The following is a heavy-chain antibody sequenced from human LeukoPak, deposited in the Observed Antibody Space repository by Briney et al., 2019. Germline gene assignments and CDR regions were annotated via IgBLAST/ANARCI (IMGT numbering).Heavy chain of an antibody. CDR1: GYTFTSYY. CDR2: INPSGGST. D-gene: IGHD6-6*01. Sequence: ALVKVSCKASGYTFTSYYMYWVRLAPGQGLEWMGIINPSGGSTSYAQKFQGRVTMTRDTSTSTVYMELSSLRSDDTAVYYCARTAARRFDYWGQGTLVTVSS. CDR3: ARTAARRFDY. V-gene: IGHV1-46*01. J-gene: IGHJ4*02.